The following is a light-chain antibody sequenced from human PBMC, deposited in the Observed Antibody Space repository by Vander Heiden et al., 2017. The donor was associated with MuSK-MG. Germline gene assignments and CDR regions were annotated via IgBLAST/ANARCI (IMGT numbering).Light chain of an antibody. Sequence: DIVMTQSPDPLAVSLGGRATTNCKSSKRVLYSSTNKNYLACYPQKPGQPPKPLISWASPRESGVPARLSGRGSGTAFTLTISSLQAADGAVYDCQQDDRGPITFGQGTRLEIK. V-gene: IGKV4-1*01. CDR3: QQDDRGPIT. J-gene: IGKJ5*01. CDR1: KRVLYSSTNKNY. CDR2: WAS.